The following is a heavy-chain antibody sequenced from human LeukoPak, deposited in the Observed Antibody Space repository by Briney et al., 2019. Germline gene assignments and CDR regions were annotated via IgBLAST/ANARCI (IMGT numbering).Heavy chain of an antibody. CDR3: AKMLAAHDAFDI. D-gene: IGHD2-8*01. V-gene: IGHV3-23*01. CDR1: GFTFSSYA. CDR2: IGKSGGST. Sequence: PGRSLRLSCAASGFTFSSYAMHWVRQAPGKGLEWVSAIGKSGGSTYYADSMKGRFTISRDNSKNTLYLQMNSLRAEDTAVYYCAKMLAAHDAFDIWGQGTMVTVSS. J-gene: IGHJ3*02.